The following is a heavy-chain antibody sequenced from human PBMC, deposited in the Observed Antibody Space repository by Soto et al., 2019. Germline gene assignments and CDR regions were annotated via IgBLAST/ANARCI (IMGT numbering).Heavy chain of an antibody. V-gene: IGHV4-30-4*01. D-gene: IGHD2-8*01. Sequence: PSETLSLTCTVSGGSISSGDYYWSWIRQPPGKGLEWIGYIYYSGSTYYNPSLKSRVTISVDTSKNQFSLKLSSVTAADTAVYYCATDTAYLYYFDYWGQGTLVTVSS. CDR3: ATDTAYLYYFDY. CDR1: GGSISSGDYY. CDR2: IYYSGST. J-gene: IGHJ4*02.